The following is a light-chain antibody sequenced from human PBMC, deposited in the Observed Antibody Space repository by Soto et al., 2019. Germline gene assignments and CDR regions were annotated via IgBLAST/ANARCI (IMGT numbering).Light chain of an antibody. J-gene: IGLJ1*01. V-gene: IGLV2-14*01. Sequence: QSVLPQPASLSGSPGQSITISCTGTSSDVGGYNYVSWYQQYPGKAPKVMIYGVSNRPSGVSNRFSGSKSGNTASLTISGLQAEDEADYYRSSYTSDYTRVFGTGTKVTVL. CDR2: GVS. CDR1: SSDVGGYNY. CDR3: SSYTSDYTRV.